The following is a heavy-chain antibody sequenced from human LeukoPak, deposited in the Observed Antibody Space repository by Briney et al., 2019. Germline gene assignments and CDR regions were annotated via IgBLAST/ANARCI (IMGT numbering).Heavy chain of an antibody. J-gene: IGHJ5*02. CDR2: ISYDGSNK. D-gene: IGHD3-9*01. CDR3: VRRHYDILTGYYGGLDP. CDR1: GFTFSSYA. Sequence: GGSLRLSCAASGFTFSSYAMHWVRQAPGKGLEWVAVISYDGSNKYYADSVKGRFTISRDNAENSLSLQMNSLRAEDTAVYYCVRRHYDILTGYYGGLDPWGQGTLVTVSS. V-gene: IGHV3-30*04.